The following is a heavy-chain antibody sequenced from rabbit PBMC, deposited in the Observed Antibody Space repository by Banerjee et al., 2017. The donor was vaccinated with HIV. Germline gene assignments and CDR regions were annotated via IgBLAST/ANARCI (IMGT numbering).Heavy chain of an antibody. Sequence: QEQLEESGGDLVKPEGSLTLTCTASGFSFSSGYWICWVRQAPGKGLEWIGCIGAGSGATYYASWAKGRFTISKTSSTTVALQMTSLTAADTATYFCARDDYANIILRGFNLWGPGTLVTVS. J-gene: IGHJ4*01. CDR3: ARDDYANIILRGFNL. V-gene: IGHV1S45*01. CDR2: IGAGSGAT. D-gene: IGHD6-1*01. CDR1: GFSFSSGYW.